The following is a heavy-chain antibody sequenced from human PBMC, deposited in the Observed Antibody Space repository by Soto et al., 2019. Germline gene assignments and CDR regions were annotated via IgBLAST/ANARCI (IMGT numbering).Heavy chain of an antibody. Sequence: QVRLQESGPGLVKPSQTLTLTCTVSGGSISSGGYYWSWIRQHPGKGLEWIGYIYHSGTTYYNPSLKSRVTISVDTSKNQFSLKLTSVTAADTAVYYCARVIGNQLLGWFDPWGQGTLVTVSS. D-gene: IGHD2-2*01. J-gene: IGHJ5*02. CDR1: GGSISSGGYY. CDR2: IYHSGTT. CDR3: ARVIGNQLLGWFDP. V-gene: IGHV4-31*03.